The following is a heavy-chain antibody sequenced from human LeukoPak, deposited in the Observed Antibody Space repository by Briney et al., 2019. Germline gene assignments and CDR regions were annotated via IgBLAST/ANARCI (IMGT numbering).Heavy chain of an antibody. CDR1: GFTFSSYA. CDR2: ISGSGGST. CDR3: ARQYSSSPFDY. D-gene: IGHD6-6*01. Sequence: GGSLRLSCAASGFTFSSYAMSWVRQAPGKGLEWVSAISGSGGSTYYADSVKGRFTISRDNAKNSLYLQMNSLRAEDTAVYYCARQYSSSPFDYWGQGTLVTVSS. V-gene: IGHV3-23*01. J-gene: IGHJ4*02.